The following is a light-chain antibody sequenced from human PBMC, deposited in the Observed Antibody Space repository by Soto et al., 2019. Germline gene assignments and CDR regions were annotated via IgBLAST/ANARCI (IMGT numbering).Light chain of an antibody. CDR2: DAS. J-gene: IGKJ1*01. V-gene: IGKV3-15*01. CDR3: QHYNNWPPWT. Sequence: ESVLRQSPGTLSLSPGERATLSCRASQSVSSNYLAWYQQKPGQAPRLLIYDASTRATGIPARFSGSGSGTEFTLTISSLQSADFAVYYCQHYNNWPPWTFGQGTKVDI. CDR1: QSVSSN.